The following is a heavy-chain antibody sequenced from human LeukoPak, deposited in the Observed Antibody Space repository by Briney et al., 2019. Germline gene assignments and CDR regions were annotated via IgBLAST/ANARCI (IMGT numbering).Heavy chain of an antibody. J-gene: IGHJ3*02. CDR3: VRHLSAGRPAFDI. V-gene: IGHV4-59*08. CDR2: TYYSGST. Sequence: PSETLSLTCTVSGGSINSYYWSWIRQPPGKGLEWIGYTYYSGSTNYNPSLKSRVTISVDTSNNKFSLKLTSLTAADTAVYYCVRHLSAGRPAFDIWGQGTMVTVSS. CDR1: GGSINSYY. D-gene: IGHD2-15*01.